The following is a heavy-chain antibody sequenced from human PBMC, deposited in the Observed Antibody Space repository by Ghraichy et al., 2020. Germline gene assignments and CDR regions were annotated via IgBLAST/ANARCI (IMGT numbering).Heavy chain of an antibody. CDR2: IYHSGST. D-gene: IGHD5-18*01. CDR3: ARGDTGYSYGSFDP. V-gene: IGHV4-38-2*02. CDR1: GYAISRGYY. J-gene: IGHJ5*02. Sequence: SETLSLTCTVSGYAISRGYYWGWIRQPPGKGLEWIGSIYHSGSTYYNPSLKSRVTISVDTSKNQFSLKLSSVTAADTAVYYCARGDTGYSYGSFDPWGQGTLVTVSS.